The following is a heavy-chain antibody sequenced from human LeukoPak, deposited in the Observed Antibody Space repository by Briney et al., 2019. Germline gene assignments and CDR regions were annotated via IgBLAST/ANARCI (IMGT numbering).Heavy chain of an antibody. CDR2: INPYNGNT. J-gene: IGHJ4*02. Sequence: ASVKVSCKSSGYTLSNYGIIWVRQASGKGLEWMGWINPYNGNTNFGQKVLGRVTMTTDTSTRTVYMELRNLRSDDTAVYYCARSHSSSLRAPFGYCGQGTLVTVSS. D-gene: IGHD6-13*01. CDR1: GYTLSNYG. V-gene: IGHV1-18*01. CDR3: ARSHSSSLRAPFGY.